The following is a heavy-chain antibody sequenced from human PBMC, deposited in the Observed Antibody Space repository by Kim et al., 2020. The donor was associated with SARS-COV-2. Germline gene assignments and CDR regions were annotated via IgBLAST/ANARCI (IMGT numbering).Heavy chain of an antibody. D-gene: IGHD3-10*01. CDR3: AGYYYGSGSYYRSIDY. V-gene: IGHV3-23*01. J-gene: IGHJ4*02. Sequence: SVKGRFTISTDNSKNTLYLQMNSLRAEDTAIYYCAGYYYGSGSYYRSIDYWGQGTLVTVSS.